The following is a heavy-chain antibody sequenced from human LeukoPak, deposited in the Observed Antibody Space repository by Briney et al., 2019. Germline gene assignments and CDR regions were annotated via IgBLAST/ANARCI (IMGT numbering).Heavy chain of an antibody. J-gene: IGHJ4*02. D-gene: IGHD3-22*01. CDR3: TTGVWYYYDSSGYYVY. CDR2: IKSKTDGGTT. V-gene: IGHV3-15*01. Sequence: GGSLGLSCAASGFTFSNAWMSWVRQAPGKGLEWVGRIKSKTDGGTTDYAAPVKGRFTISRDDSKNTLYLQMNSLKTEDTAVYYCTTGVWYYYDSSGYYVYWGQGTLVTVSS. CDR1: GFTFSNAW.